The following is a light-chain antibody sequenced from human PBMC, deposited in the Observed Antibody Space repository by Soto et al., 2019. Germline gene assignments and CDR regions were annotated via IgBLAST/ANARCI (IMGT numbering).Light chain of an antibody. CDR1: QSISSY. V-gene: IGKV1-39*01. CDR2: AAS. J-gene: IGKJ2*01. Sequence: DLQMTQSPSSLSASVGDRVTITCRASQSISSYLNWYQQKPGKAPKLLIYAASSLHSGVPSRFSGSGSGTDFTLPISSLQPEDFATYYCQQSYSTPRTFGQGTKLEIK. CDR3: QQSYSTPRT.